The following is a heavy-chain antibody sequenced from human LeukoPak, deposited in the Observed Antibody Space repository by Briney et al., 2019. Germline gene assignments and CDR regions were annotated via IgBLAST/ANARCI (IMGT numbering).Heavy chain of an antibody. J-gene: IGHJ4*02. V-gene: IGHV3-48*01. D-gene: IGHD4/OR15-4a*01. CDR3: AKVSRTNYDNFFDY. CDR1: AFDFTIYD. Sequence: GGSLRLSCAASAFDFTIYDMNWVRQAPGKGLEWLSYISSSSDIIHYADSVKGRFTISRDNAKNSLYLQMNSLGAEDTAVYYCAKVSRTNYDNFFDYWGQGTLVTVSS. CDR2: ISSSSDII.